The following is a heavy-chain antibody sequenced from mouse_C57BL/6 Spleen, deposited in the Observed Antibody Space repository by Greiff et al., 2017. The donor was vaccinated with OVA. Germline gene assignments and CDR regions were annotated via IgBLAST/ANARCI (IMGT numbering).Heavy chain of an antibody. Sequence: EVQGVESGGGLVQPGGSLSLSCAASGFTFTDYYMSWVRQPPGKALEWLGFIRNKANGYTTEYSASVKGRFTSSRDNSQSILYLQMNALRAEDSATYYCARSNWDSLYYFDYWGQGTTLTVSS. CDR1: GFTFTDYY. CDR3: ARSNWDSLYYFDY. D-gene: IGHD4-1*02. V-gene: IGHV7-3*01. J-gene: IGHJ2*01. CDR2: IRNKANGYTT.